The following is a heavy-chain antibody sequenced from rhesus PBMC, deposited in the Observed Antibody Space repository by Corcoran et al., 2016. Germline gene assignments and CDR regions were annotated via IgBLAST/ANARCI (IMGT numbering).Heavy chain of an antibody. CDR3: ARTALRSCFDY. J-gene: IGHJ4*01. Sequence: QVQLQESGPGLVKPSETLSLTCAVSGYSISSGYGWGWIRQPPGKGLEWIGPVDGGSGSTYYNPSPKSRVTVSKDTSKNQFSLKLSSVTAADTAVYYCARTALRSCFDYWGQGVLVTVSS. D-gene: IGHD2-15*01. CDR1: GYSISSGYG. CDR2: VDGGSGST. V-gene: IGHV4-127*01.